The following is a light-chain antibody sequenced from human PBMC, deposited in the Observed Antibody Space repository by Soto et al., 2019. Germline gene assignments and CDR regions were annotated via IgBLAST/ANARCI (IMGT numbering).Light chain of an antibody. Sequence: QAVVTQPPSASGTPGQRVIISCSGSSSNIGTNHVYWYQQFPGMAPKLLIYKNNQRPSGVPERFSGSKSGTSASLAISGLRSEDEADYYCAAWDDTLSGGVFGGGTKLTVL. CDR2: KNN. V-gene: IGLV1-47*01. J-gene: IGLJ3*02. CDR1: SSNIGTNH. CDR3: AAWDDTLSGGV.